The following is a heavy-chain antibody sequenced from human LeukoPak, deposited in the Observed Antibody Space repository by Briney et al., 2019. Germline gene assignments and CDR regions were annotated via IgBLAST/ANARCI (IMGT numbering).Heavy chain of an antibody. CDR1: GFTFSSYG. D-gene: IGHD6-13*01. Sequence: GGSLRLSCAASGFTFSSYGMSWVRQAPGKGLEWVSAISGSGGSTYYADSVKGRFTISRDNSKNTLYLQMNSLRAEDTAVYYCNVYMYIAAAGTSADYWGQGTLVTVSS. V-gene: IGHV3-23*01. CDR3: NVYMYIAAAGTSADY. CDR2: ISGSGGST. J-gene: IGHJ4*02.